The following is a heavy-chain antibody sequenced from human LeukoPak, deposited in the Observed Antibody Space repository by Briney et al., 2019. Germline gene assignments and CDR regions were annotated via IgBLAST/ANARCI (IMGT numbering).Heavy chain of an antibody. CDR1: GYSFTSYW. CDR3: ACATDIASAGTDY. CDR2: IDPSDSYT. Sequence: GESLRISCKGSGYSFTSYWITWVRQMPGKGLEWMGRIDPSDSYTTYSPSFRGHVTISADKSISTAYLQWNNLKASDTALYYCACATDIASAGTDYWGQGTLVTVSS. V-gene: IGHV5-10-1*01. D-gene: IGHD6-13*01. J-gene: IGHJ4*02.